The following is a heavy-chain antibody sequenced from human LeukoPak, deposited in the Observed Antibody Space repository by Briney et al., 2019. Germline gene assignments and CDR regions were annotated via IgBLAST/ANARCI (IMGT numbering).Heavy chain of an antibody. CDR3: AKDLYYYDSSGYSPFDY. Sequence: GGSLRLSCAASGFTFSSYGMHWVRQAPGKGLEWVAVIWYDGSNKYYADSVKGLFTISRDNSKNTLYLQMNSLRAEDTAVYYCAKDLYYYDSSGYSPFDYWGQGTLVTVSS. J-gene: IGHJ4*02. V-gene: IGHV3-33*06. D-gene: IGHD3-22*01. CDR1: GFTFSSYG. CDR2: IWYDGSNK.